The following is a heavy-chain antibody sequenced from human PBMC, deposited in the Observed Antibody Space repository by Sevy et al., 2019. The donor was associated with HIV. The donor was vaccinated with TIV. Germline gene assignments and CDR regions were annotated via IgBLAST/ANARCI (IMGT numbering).Heavy chain of an antibody. D-gene: IGHD3-10*01. Sequence: GGSLRLSCAASGFTFSSYAMHWVRQAPGKGLEWVAVISYDGSNKYYADSVKGGFTISRDNSKNTLYLQMNSLRTEDTVVYYCARDRGSGKNVFFDYWGQGTLVTVSS. CDR2: ISYDGSNK. CDR3: ARDRGSGKNVFFDY. V-gene: IGHV3-30-3*01. J-gene: IGHJ4*02. CDR1: GFTFSSYA.